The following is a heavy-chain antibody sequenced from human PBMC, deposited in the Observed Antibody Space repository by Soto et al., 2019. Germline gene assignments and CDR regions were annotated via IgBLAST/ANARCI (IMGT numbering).Heavy chain of an antibody. CDR1: GFSLNTYGVG. Sequence: QITLKESGPALVKPTQTLTLTCTFSGFSLNTYGVGVGWIRQPPGKTLEWLALIYWDDDKRYSPSLKSRLTTTKDTSKEQVVLTMTTMDPVHTATYYCARSSPDQGYFYGVDVWGQGTTVTVSS. D-gene: IGHD2-2*01. J-gene: IGHJ6*02. CDR3: ARSSPDQGYFYGVDV. CDR2: IYWDDDK. V-gene: IGHV2-5*02.